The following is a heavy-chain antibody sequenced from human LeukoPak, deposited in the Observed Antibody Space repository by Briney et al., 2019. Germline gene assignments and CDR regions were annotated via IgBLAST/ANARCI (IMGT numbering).Heavy chain of an antibody. Sequence: SVKVSCKASGGTFSSYAISWVRQAPGQGLEWMGRIIPILGIANYAQKFQGRVTITTDESTSTAYMELSSLRSEDTAVYYCASPHVLRFLEWPGFDYWGQGTLVTVSS. CDR1: GGTFSSYA. V-gene: IGHV1-69*04. D-gene: IGHD3-3*01. CDR2: IIPILGIA. CDR3: ASPHVLRFLEWPGFDY. J-gene: IGHJ4*02.